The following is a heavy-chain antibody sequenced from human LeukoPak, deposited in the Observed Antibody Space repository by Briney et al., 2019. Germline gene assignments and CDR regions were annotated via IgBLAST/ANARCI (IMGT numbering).Heavy chain of an antibody. CDR3: ARGYCSGGSCYSLDY. V-gene: IGHV4-39*01. CDR1: GGSISSSSYY. J-gene: IGHJ4*02. Sequence: PSETLSLTCTVSGGSISSSSYYWGWIRQPPGKGLEWIGSIYYSGSTYYNPSLKSRVTISLDTSKNQFSLKLSSVTAADTGVHYCARGYCSGGSCYSLDYWGQGTLVTVSS. CDR2: IYYSGST. D-gene: IGHD2-15*01.